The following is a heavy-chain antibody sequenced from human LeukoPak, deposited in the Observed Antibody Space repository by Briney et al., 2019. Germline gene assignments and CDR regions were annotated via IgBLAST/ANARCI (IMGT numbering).Heavy chain of an antibody. D-gene: IGHD2-2*01. CDR3: ARESRRGYCSSTSCIAFDI. Sequence: SETLSLTCTVSGVSISSGGYYWSWLRQHPGKGLEWIGYIYYSGSTYYNPSLKSRVTISVDTSKNQFSLKLSSVTAADTAVYYCARESRRGYCSSTSCIAFDIWGQGTMVTVSS. CDR1: GVSISSGGYY. J-gene: IGHJ3*02. CDR2: IYYSGST. V-gene: IGHV4-31*03.